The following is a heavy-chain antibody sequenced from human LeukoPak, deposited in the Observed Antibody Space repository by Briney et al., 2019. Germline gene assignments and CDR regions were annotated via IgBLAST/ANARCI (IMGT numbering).Heavy chain of an antibody. CDR2: ISHDGRNK. D-gene: IGHD1-26*01. J-gene: IGHJ4*02. CDR1: GFTFSHYG. V-gene: IGHV3-30*18. CDR3: AKGQAGGY. Sequence: QSGGSLRLSCGASGFTFSHYGMHWVRQAPGKGLEWVTTISHDGRNKYHADSVKGRFTISRDNSKSTLYLQMNSLRAEDTAVYYCAKGQAGGYWGQGTLVTVSS.